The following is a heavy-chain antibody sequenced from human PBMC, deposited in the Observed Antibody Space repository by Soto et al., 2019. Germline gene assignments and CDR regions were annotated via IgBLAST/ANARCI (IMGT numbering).Heavy chain of an antibody. Sequence: GGSLRLSCAASGFTFSSYAMSWVRQAPGKGLEWVSGISGSGGGTYYADSVKGRFTISRDNSKNTRYLQMSSLRAEDTAVYYCAKDRTYGALDYWGQGTLVTVSS. CDR1: GFTFSSYA. J-gene: IGHJ4*02. V-gene: IGHV3-23*01. CDR3: AKDRTYGALDY. CDR2: ISGSGGGT. D-gene: IGHD4-17*01.